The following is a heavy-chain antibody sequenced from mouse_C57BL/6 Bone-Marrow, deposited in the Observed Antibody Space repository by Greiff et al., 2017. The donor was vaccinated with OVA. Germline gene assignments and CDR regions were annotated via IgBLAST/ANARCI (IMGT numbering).Heavy chain of an antibody. V-gene: IGHV1-50*01. Sequence: VQLQQPGAELVKPGASVKLSCKASGYTFTSYWMQWVKQRPGQGLEWIGEIDPSDSYTNYNQKLKGKATLTVDTSSSTAYMQLSSLTSEDSAVYYCANSPWFAYWGQGTLVTVSA. J-gene: IGHJ3*01. CDR1: GYTFTSYW. CDR2: IDPSDSYT. CDR3: ANSPWFAY. D-gene: IGHD2-12*01.